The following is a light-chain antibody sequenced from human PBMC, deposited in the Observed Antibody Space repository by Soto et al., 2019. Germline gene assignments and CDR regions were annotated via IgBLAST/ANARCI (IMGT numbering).Light chain of an antibody. V-gene: IGKV1-5*03. J-gene: IGKJ2*01. CDR1: QSISSW. CDR3: QHYDTYPYT. CDR2: GAS. Sequence: DTQMTQSPSTLSAYVGDRVTITCRASQSISSWLAWYQQKPGKAPKLLIYGASNLESGVPSRFSGSGSGTEFTLIISSLQADDSATYYCQHYDTYPYTFGQGTKLEIK.